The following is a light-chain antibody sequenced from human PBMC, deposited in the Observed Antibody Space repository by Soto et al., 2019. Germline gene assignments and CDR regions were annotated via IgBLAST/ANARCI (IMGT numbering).Light chain of an antibody. J-gene: IGLJ3*02. V-gene: IGLV2-8*01. CDR1: NSDVGGYNY. CDR3: CSYAGSNNLV. Sequence: QSALTQPPSASGSPGQSVTISCTGTNSDVGGYNYVSWYQQHPGKAPKVMIYEVSNQPSGVPDRFSGSKSGNTASLTVSGLQAEDEDDYYCCSYAGSNNLVFGGGTKLTVL. CDR2: EVS.